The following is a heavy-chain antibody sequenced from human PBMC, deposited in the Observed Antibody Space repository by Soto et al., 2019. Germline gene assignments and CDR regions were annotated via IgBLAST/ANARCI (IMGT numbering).Heavy chain of an antibody. CDR2: ISYDGSNK. CDR1: GFTFSSYG. D-gene: IGHD5-12*01. V-gene: IGHV3-30*18. CDR3: AKGPRGYSGDYDNLFDY. Sequence: HPGGSLRLSCAASGFTFSSYGMHWVRQAPGKGLEWVAVISYDGSNKYYADSVKGRFTISRDNSKNTLYLQMNSLRAEDTAVYYCAKGPRGYSGDYDNLFDYWGQGTLVTVSS. J-gene: IGHJ4*02.